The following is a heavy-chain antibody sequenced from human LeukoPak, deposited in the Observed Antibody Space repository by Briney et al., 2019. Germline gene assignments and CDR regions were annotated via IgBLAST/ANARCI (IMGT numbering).Heavy chain of an antibody. Sequence: GSLRLSCAASGFTFSSYGMHWVRQAPGKGLEWVTFIRFDGNNKYYADSVKGRFTISRDNSKNTLYLQMNSLRAEDTAVYYCTKDQATRYNWNDGVYYYDYWGRGTLVTVSS. CDR3: TKDQATRYNWNDGVYYYDY. CDR1: GFTFSSYG. D-gene: IGHD1-1*01. CDR2: IRFDGNNK. V-gene: IGHV3-30*02. J-gene: IGHJ4*02.